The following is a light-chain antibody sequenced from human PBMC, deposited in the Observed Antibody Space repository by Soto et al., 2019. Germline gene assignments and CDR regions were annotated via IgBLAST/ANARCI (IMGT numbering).Light chain of an antibody. CDR3: QQRSNWPA. J-gene: IGKJ2*01. Sequence: EIVLTQSPATLSLSPGERATLSCRASQSVSSYLAWYQQKPGQAPRLLIYDASNRTTAIPARFSGSGSGTDFTLTSSSLEPEDFAVYYCQQRSNWPAFGQGTKLEIK. V-gene: IGKV3-11*01. CDR1: QSVSSY. CDR2: DAS.